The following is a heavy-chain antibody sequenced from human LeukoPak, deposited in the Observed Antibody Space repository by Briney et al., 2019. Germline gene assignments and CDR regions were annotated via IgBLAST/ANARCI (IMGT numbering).Heavy chain of an antibody. CDR1: GFTFSNSG. D-gene: IGHD6-13*01. J-gene: IGHJ4*02. V-gene: IGHV3-30*02. CDR3: AKDRVIAGAGEIDY. Sequence: GGSLRLSCAASGFTFSNSGMHWVRQAPGKGLEWVALIRYDGSDKYYADSVKGRFTISRDNSKNTLYLQMNSLRAEDTAVFYCAKDRVIAGAGEIDYWGQGTLVTVSS. CDR2: IRYDGSDK.